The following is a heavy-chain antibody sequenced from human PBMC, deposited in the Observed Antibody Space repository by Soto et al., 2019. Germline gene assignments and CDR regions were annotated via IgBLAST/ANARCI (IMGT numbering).Heavy chain of an antibody. V-gene: IGHV1-18*04. CDR2: ISAYNGNT. CDR3: ARAHITMVRGVIRHYYYGMDV. D-gene: IGHD3-10*01. CDR1: GYTFTSYG. Sequence: QVQLVQSGAEVKKPGASVKVSCKASGYTFTSYGISWVRQAPGQGLEWMGWISAYNGNTNYAQKLQGTVTMTTDTSTSTAYMELRSLRSDATAVYYCARAHITMVRGVIRHYYYGMDVWGQGTTVTVSS. J-gene: IGHJ6*02.